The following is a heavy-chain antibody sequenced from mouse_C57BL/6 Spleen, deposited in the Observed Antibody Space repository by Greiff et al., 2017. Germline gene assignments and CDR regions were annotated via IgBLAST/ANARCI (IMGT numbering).Heavy chain of an antibody. J-gene: IGHJ4*01. CDR1: GYSITSGYY. CDR3: ARAAAMDY. V-gene: IGHV3-6*01. CDR2: ISYDGSN. Sequence: DVQLQESGPGLVKPSQSLSLTCSVTGYSITSGYYWNWIRQFPGNKLEWMGYISYDGSNNYNPSLKNRISITRDTSKNQFFLKLNSVTTEDTATYYCARAAAMDYWGQGTSVTVSS.